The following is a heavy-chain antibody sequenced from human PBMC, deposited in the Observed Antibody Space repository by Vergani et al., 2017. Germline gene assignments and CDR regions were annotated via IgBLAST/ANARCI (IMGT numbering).Heavy chain of an antibody. J-gene: IGHJ3*01. V-gene: IGHV3-11*04. CDR2: ISSSGSSI. CDR3: VRDVRVSRT. CDR1: GFTFSDYY. Sequence: VQLMESGGGWAQPGGSLRLSCAASGFTFSDYYMSWIRQAPGKGLEWVSYISSSGSSIYYADSVKGRFTISRDNAKNSLYLDMSSLRAEDTAVYYCVRDVRVSRTWGQGTLVAVSS.